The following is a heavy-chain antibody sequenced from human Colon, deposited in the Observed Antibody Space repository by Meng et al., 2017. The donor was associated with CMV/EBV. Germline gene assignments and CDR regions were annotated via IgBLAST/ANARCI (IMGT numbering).Heavy chain of an antibody. CDR2: ITGTSLYI. V-gene: IGHV3-21*01. J-gene: IGHJ4*02. CDR1: GFTFSDYN. CDR3: VRDQSKGPTNWNYEYYFDH. D-gene: IGHD1-7*01. Sequence: ETLSLTCGASGFTFSDYNMDWVRQAPGKGLEWVASITGTSLYIYYADSVKGRFTISRDNAKNSLYLQMDSLTADDTAVYYCVRDQSKGPTNWNYEYYFDHWGQGALVTVSS.